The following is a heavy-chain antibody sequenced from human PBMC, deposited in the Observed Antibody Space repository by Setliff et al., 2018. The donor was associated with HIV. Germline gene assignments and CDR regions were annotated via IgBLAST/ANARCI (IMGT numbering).Heavy chain of an antibody. Sequence: PSETLSLTCTVSGGSISSHYWSWIRQPPGKGLEWIGSIYYSGSTNYNPSLKSRVTISVDTSKNQFSLKLSSVTAADTAVYYCERGLGQLWLGWYYFDYWGQGTLVTVSS. CDR1: GGSISSHY. V-gene: IGHV4-59*11. CDR2: IYYSGST. J-gene: IGHJ4*02. D-gene: IGHD5-18*01. CDR3: ERGLGQLWLGWYYFDY.